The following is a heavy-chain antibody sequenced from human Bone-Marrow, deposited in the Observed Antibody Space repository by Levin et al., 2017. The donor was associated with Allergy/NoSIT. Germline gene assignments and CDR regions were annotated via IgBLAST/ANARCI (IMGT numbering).Heavy chain of an antibody. Sequence: GSLRLSCTVSGGSISSSSYYWGWIRQPPGKGLEWIGSIYYSGSTYYNPSLKSRVTISVDTSKNQFSLKLSSVTAADTAVYYCAAIAVAGGFDYWGQGTLVTVSS. CDR2: IYYSGST. J-gene: IGHJ4*02. CDR1: GGSISSSSYY. D-gene: IGHD6-19*01. V-gene: IGHV4-39*07. CDR3: AAIAVAGGFDY.